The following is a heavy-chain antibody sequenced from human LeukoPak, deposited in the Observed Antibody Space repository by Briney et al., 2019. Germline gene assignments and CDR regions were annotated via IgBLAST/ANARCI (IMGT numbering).Heavy chain of an antibody. CDR1: GFTFSSYA. V-gene: IGHV3-23*01. D-gene: IGHD6-6*01. CDR2: ISGSGGST. CDR3: AKDGGGYSSSYYFDY. J-gene: IGHJ4*02. Sequence: GGSLRLSCAASGFTFSSYAMSWVRQAPGKGLEWVSAISGSGGSTYYADSVKGRFTISRDNSKNTLYLQMNSLRAEDTAVYYCAKDGGGYSSSYYFDYWGQGTLVNVSS.